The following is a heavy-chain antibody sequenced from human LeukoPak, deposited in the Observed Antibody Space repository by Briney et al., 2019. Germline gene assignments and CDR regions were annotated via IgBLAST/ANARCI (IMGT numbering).Heavy chain of an antibody. J-gene: IGHJ4*02. CDR1: GFTFSSYA. Sequence: GGSRRLSCAASGFTFSSYAMSWVRQAPGKGLEWVSGISSNGASTYYVDSVKGRFTISRDNSKNTLFLQMNSLRAEDTAVYYCAKRGSVGTLGHFDYWGQGTLVTVSS. CDR3: AKRGSVGTLGHFDY. CDR2: ISSNGAST. V-gene: IGHV3-23*01. D-gene: IGHD6-13*01.